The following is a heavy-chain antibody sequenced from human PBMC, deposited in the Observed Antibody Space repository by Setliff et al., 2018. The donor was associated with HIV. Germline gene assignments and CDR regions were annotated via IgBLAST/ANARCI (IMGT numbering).Heavy chain of an antibody. CDR1: GGSISSGNYY. CDR3: ARGSPASIAARPWYFQH. Sequence: SETLSLTCTVSGGSISSGNYYWSWIRQPAGKGLEWIGHLYASGSTNYNPSLKSRVTISVDTSKNQFSLKLSSVTAADTAVYYCARGSPASIAARPWYFQHWGQGTLVTVSS. J-gene: IGHJ1*01. D-gene: IGHD6-6*01. V-gene: IGHV4-61*09. CDR2: LYASGST.